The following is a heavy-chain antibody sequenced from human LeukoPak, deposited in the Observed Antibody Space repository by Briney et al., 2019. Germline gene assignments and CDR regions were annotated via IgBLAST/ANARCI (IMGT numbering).Heavy chain of an antibody. J-gene: IGHJ5*02. CDR3: ARTHLMIVGTNWFDP. D-gene: IGHD3-22*01. Sequence: GGSLRLSCAASGFTVSSNYMSWVRQAPGKVLEWVSVIYSGGSTYYADSVKGRFTISRDNSKNTLYLQMNSLRAEDTAVYYCARTHLMIVGTNWFDPWGQGTLVTVSS. V-gene: IGHV3-66*01. CDR1: GFTVSSNY. CDR2: IYSGGST.